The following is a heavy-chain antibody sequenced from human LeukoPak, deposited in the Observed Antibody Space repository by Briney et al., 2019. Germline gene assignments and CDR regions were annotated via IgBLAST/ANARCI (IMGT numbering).Heavy chain of an antibody. CDR1: GYTFNDYG. Sequence: GASVKVSCKASGYTFNDYGVSCARQAPGQGLEWMGWISTYNDKTNYAQKLQGRVTMTTDTSTSTAYMELRSLRSDDTAVYYCATGAGGYCRSTSCYGSNWFDHWGQGTLVTVSS. CDR3: ATGAGGYCRSTSCYGSNWFDH. CDR2: ISTYNDKT. J-gene: IGHJ5*02. D-gene: IGHD2-2*01. V-gene: IGHV1-18*01.